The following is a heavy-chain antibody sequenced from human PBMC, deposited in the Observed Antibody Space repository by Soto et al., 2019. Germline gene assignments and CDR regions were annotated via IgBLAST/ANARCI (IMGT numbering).Heavy chain of an antibody. J-gene: IGHJ6*02. CDR1: GFTFSSYS. D-gene: IGHD6-25*01. Sequence: EVQLVESGGGLVKPGGSLRLSCAASGFTFSSYSMNWVRQAPGKGLEWVSSISSSSSYIYYADSVKGRFTISRDNAKNSLYLQMNSLRAEDTAVYYCARRDGSAIPSGMDVWGRGTTVTVS. CDR2: ISSSSSYI. CDR3: ARRDGSAIPSGMDV. V-gene: IGHV3-21*01.